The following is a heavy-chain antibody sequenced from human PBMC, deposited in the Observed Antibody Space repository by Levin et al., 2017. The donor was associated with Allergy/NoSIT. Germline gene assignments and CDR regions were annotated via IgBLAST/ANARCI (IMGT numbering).Heavy chain of an antibody. D-gene: IGHD4-17*01. CDR1: GGSISSGGYS. J-gene: IGHJ4*02. V-gene: IGHV4-30-2*01. CDR3: ARNSNDYGDPNFDY. CDR2: IYHSGST. Sequence: SETLSLTCAVSGGSISSGGYSWSWIRQPPGKGLEWIGYIYHSGSTYYNPSLKSRVTISVDRSKNQFSLKLSSVTAADTAVYYCARNSNDYGDPNFDYWGQGTLVTVSS.